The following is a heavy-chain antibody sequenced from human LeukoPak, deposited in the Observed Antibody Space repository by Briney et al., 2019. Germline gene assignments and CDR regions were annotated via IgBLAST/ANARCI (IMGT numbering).Heavy chain of an antibody. V-gene: IGHV3-48*01. J-gene: IGHJ4*02. Sequence: GGSLRLSCAASGFTFSSYSMNWVRQAPGKGLEWVSYISSSSSTIYYADSVKGRFTISRGNAKNSLYLQMNSLRTEDTAVYYCARAGSSYDFDYWGQGTLVTVSS. D-gene: IGHD5-12*01. CDR1: GFTFSSYS. CDR2: ISSSSSTI. CDR3: ARAGSSYDFDY.